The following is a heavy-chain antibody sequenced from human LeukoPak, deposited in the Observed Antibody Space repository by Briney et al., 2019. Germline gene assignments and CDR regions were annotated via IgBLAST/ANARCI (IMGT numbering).Heavy chain of an antibody. J-gene: IGHJ5*02. CDR3: ARRLTQYDCFDP. D-gene: IGHD2-2*01. Sequence: SQTLSLTCAISGDSGSSNSVTWNWIRQSPSRGLEWLGRTYYRSTWYNDYAVSVRGRIPVNPDTSKNQFSLHLNSVTPEDTAVYYCARRLTQYDCFDPWGQGILVTVSS. V-gene: IGHV6-1*01. CDR2: TYYRSTWYN. CDR1: GDSGSSNSVT.